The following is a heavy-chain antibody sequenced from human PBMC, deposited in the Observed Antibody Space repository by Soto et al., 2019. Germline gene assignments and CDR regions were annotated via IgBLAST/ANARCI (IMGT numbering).Heavy chain of an antibody. CDR3: AIDPGPQVVPAAHMTVY. CDR2: IIPIFGTA. CDR1: GGTFSSYA. V-gene: IGHV1-69*13. J-gene: IGHJ4*02. Sequence: SVKVSCKASGGTFSSYAISWVRQAPGQGLEWMGGIIPIFGTANYAQKFQGRVTITADESTSTAYMELSSLRSEDTAVYYCAIDPGPQVVPAAHMTVYWAQATLLPVSS. D-gene: IGHD2-2*01.